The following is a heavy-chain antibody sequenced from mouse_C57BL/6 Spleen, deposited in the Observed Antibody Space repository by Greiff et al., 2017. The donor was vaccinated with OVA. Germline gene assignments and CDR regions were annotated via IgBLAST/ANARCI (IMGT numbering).Heavy chain of an antibody. D-gene: IGHD1-1*01. CDR2: ISSGSSTI. CDR3: ARDITTVVADAMDY. V-gene: IGHV5-17*01. Sequence: EVKLVESGGGLVKPGGSLKLSCAASGFTFSDYGMHWVRQAPEKGLEWVAYISSGSSTIYYADTVKGRFTISRDNAKNTLFLQMTSLRSEDTAMYYCARDITTVVADAMDYWGQGTSVTVSS. CDR1: GFTFSDYG. J-gene: IGHJ4*01.